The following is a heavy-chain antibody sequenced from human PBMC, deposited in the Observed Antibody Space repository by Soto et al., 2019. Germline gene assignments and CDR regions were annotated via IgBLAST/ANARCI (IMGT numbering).Heavy chain of an antibody. CDR2: IYYSGST. J-gene: IGHJ4*02. Sequence: PSETLSLTCAVSGDSISRGGFSWIWIRQSPGKGLELIGYIYYSGSTYYNPSLKSRVTISVDRSKNEFSLRLSSVTAADTAVYYCARATFIRKGYYDATDYYYFDYWGQGTLVTVSS. D-gene: IGHD3-22*01. CDR3: ARATFIRKGYYDATDYYYFDY. V-gene: IGHV4-30-2*06. CDR1: GDSISRGGFS.